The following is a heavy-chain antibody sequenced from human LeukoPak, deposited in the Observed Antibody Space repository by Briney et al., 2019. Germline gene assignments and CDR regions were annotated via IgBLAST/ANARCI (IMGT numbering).Heavy chain of an antibody. V-gene: IGHV3-30*02. CDR2: IRYDGSNK. Sequence: PGGSLRLSCAASGFTFSSYGMHWVRQAPGKGLEWVAFIRYDGSNKYYADSVKGRITISRDNSKNTLYLQMNSLRAEDTAVYYCAKDVLRAADYFDYWGQGTLVTVSS. D-gene: IGHD2-15*01. CDR3: AKDVLRAADYFDY. CDR1: GFTFSSYG. J-gene: IGHJ4*02.